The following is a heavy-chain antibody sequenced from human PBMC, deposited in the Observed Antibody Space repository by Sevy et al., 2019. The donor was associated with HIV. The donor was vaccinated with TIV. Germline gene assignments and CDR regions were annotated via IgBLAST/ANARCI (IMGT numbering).Heavy chain of an antibody. CDR3: ARRIHYYYYGMDV. J-gene: IGHJ6*02. Sequence: TLSLTCTVSGGSISSYYWSWIRQPPGKGLEWIGYIYYSGSTNYNPSLKSRVTISVDTSKNQFSLKLSSVTAADTAGYYCARRIHYYYYGMDVWGQGTTVTVSS. V-gene: IGHV4-59*13. CDR2: IYYSGST. D-gene: IGHD2-15*01. CDR1: GGSISSYY.